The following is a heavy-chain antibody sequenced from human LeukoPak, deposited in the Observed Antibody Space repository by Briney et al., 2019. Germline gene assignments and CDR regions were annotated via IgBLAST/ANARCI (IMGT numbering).Heavy chain of an antibody. Sequence: SQTLSLTCAISGDSVSSDSAAWNWIRQSPSRGLEWLGRTYYRSKWNYDYAVSVQSRVTINPDTSKNHFSLHLNSVTPEDTAVYYCAKGGAGAFGFWGQGTMVTVSS. J-gene: IGHJ3*01. D-gene: IGHD1-26*01. CDR2: TYYRSKWNY. CDR3: AKGGAGAFGF. V-gene: IGHV6-1*01. CDR1: GDSVSSDSAA.